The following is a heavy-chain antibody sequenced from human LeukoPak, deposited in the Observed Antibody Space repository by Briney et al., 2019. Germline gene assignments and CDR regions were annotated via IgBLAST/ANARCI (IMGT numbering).Heavy chain of an antibody. Sequence: GASVNVSFKASGGTFSIYAISWVRQAPGQGLEWMGGIIPIFGTANYAQKFQGRVTITADESTSTAYMELSSLRSEDTAVYYCARDGATGTTWGYWGQGTLVTVSS. CDR3: ARDGATGTTWGY. D-gene: IGHD1-1*01. CDR1: GGTFSIYA. J-gene: IGHJ4*02. V-gene: IGHV1-69*13. CDR2: IIPIFGTA.